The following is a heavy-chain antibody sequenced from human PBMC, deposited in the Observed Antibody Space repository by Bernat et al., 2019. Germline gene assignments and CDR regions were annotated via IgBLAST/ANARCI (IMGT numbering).Heavy chain of an antibody. V-gene: IGHV3-23*01. Sequence: EVQLLESGGGLVQPGGSLRLSCAASGFTFSSYAMSWVRQAPGKGLEWVSAICGSGGSTYYADSVKGRFTISRDNSKNTLYLQMNSLRAEDTAVYYCAKDQGRSSGWYGLDAFDIWGQGTMVTVSS. J-gene: IGHJ3*02. CDR3: AKDQGRSSGWYGLDAFDI. CDR2: ICGSGGST. CDR1: GFTFSSYA. D-gene: IGHD6-19*01.